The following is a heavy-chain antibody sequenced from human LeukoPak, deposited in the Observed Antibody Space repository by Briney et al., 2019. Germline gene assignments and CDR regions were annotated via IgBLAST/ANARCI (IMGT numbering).Heavy chain of an antibody. Sequence: PSATLSLTCGLNGGSFGDHFWGWFSQSPGKGLEWIGEVNQRGTINSNPSLKSRVAISVETSKNQFSLKLTSVTAADTAVYYCARINLWPGNWIASWGQGSLVTVSS. CDR2: VNQRGTI. J-gene: IGHJ5*01. CDR3: ARINLWPGNWIAS. V-gene: IGHV4-34*01. CDR1: GGSFGDHF. D-gene: IGHD2/OR15-2a*01.